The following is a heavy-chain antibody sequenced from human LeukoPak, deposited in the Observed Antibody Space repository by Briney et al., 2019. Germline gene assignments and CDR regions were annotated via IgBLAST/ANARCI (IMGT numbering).Heavy chain of an antibody. D-gene: IGHD6-13*01. V-gene: IGHV4-4*07. CDR2: IYTNGST. J-gene: IGHJ4*02. CDR1: GGSISSYY. Sequence: SETLSLTCTVSGGSISSYYWSWIRQPAGKGLEWIGRIYTNGSTNYNPSLKSRGTMSVDTSKNQFSLKLSSVTAADTAVYYCASMPAAGRNHGYWGQGTLVTVSS. CDR3: ASMPAAGRNHGY.